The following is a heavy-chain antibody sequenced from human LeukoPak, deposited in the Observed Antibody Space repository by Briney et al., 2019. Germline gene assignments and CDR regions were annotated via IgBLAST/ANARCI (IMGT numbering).Heavy chain of an antibody. J-gene: IGHJ4*02. Sequence: SETLSLTCTVSGGLISSHYWSWIRQPPGKGLEWIGYIYYSGSTNYNPSLKSRVTISVDTSKNQFSLTLSSVTAADTAVYYCARRQYYFDYWGQGTLVTVSS. CDR3: ARRQYYFDY. D-gene: IGHD5-24*01. CDR2: IYYSGST. CDR1: GGLISSHY. V-gene: IGHV4-59*08.